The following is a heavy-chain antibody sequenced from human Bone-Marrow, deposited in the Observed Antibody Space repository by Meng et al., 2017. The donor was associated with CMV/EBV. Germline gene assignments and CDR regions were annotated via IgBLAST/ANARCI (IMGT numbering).Heavy chain of an antibody. CDR1: GYTFTGYY. CDR3: SRDGRGSSSEFDY. J-gene: IGHJ4*02. CDR2: NNPNSGGT. V-gene: IGHV1-2*02. D-gene: IGHD6-6*01. Sequence: ASVKVSCKASGYTFTGYYMHWVRQAPGQGLEWMGWNNPNSGGTNYAQKFQGRVTMTRDTSISTAYMELSRLRSDDTAVYYCSRDGRGSSSEFDYWGQGTRVTVSS.